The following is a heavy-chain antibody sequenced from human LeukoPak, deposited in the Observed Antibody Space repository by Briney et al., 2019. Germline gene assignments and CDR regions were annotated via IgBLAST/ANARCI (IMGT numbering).Heavy chain of an antibody. J-gene: IGHJ4*02. CDR2: ISSSSSYI. D-gene: IGHD1-26*01. CDR1: GFTFSSCS. Sequence: PGGSLRLSCAASGFTFSSCSMNWVRQAPGKGLEWVSSISSSSSYIYYADSVKGRFTISRDNAKNSLYLQMNSLRAEDTAVYYCAREVGSYFDYWGQGTLVTVSS. CDR3: AREVGSYFDY. V-gene: IGHV3-21*01.